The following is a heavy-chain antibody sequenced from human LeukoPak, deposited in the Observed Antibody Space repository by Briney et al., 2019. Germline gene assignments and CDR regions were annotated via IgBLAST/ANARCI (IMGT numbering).Heavy chain of an antibody. J-gene: IGHJ5*02. CDR3: ARGLPNMVVVSRRWFDP. V-gene: IGHV4-34*01. CDR1: GGSFSGYY. CDR2: INHSGST. D-gene: IGHD2-2*01. Sequence: SETLSLTCAVYGGSFSGYYWSWIRQPPGKGLEWIGEINHSGSTNYNPSLKSRVTISVDTSKNQFSLMLNSVTAADTAVYYCARGLPNMVVVSRRWFDPWGQGTLVTVSS.